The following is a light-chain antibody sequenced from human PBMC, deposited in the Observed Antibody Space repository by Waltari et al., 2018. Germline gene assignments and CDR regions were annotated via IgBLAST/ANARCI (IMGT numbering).Light chain of an antibody. J-gene: IGKJ2*01. V-gene: IGKV4-1*01. CDR3: QQYYSTPYT. CDR2: WAS. Sequence: DIVMTQSPDSLAVSLGERATINCKSSQSVLYSSNNKNYLAWYQQKPRQPPELPIYWASTRESGVPDRFSGSGSGTDFTLTISSLQAEDVAVYYCQQYYSTPYTFGQGTNLEIK. CDR1: QSVLYSSNNKNY.